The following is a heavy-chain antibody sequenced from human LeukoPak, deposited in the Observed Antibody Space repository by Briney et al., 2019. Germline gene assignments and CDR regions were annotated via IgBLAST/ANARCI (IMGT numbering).Heavy chain of an antibody. CDR1: GFTFSSYG. CDR3: AKESALYSGGGYFDY. Sequence: AGGSLRLSCAASGFTFSSYGMHWVRQAPGKGLEWVAVMAYDGSNKYYADSVKGRFTISRDNSKNTLYLQMNSLRAEDTAVYYCAKESALYSGGGYFDYWGRGTLVTVSS. V-gene: IGHV3-30*18. J-gene: IGHJ4*02. D-gene: IGHD2-8*01. CDR2: MAYDGSNK.